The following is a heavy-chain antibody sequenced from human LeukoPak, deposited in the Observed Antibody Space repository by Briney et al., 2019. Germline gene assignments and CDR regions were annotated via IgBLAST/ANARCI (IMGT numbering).Heavy chain of an antibody. CDR2: IYGST. Sequence: SETLSLTCPVSGGSIRSYYWSWIRQPPGKGLEWIGYIYGSTNYNPSLKSRVTISVDTSKNQLSLKLSSVTAADTAVYYCAASGGVITRFDYWGQGTLVTVSS. V-gene: IGHV4-59*08. CDR3: AASGGVITRFDY. D-gene: IGHD3-10*01. J-gene: IGHJ4*02. CDR1: GGSIRSYY.